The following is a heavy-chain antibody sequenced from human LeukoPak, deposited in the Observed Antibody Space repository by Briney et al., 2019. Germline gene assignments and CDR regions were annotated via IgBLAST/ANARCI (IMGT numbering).Heavy chain of an antibody. CDR3: ARDDGITIFGVVTGAWFDP. CDR1: GYTFTSYY. V-gene: IGHV1-46*01. D-gene: IGHD3-3*01. J-gene: IGHJ5*02. CDR2: INPSGGST. Sequence: ASVKVSCKASGYTFTSYYMHWVRQAPGQGPEWMGIINPSGGSTSYAQKFQGRVTMTGDTSTSTVYMELSSLRSEDTAVYYCARDDGITIFGVVTGAWFDPWGQGTLVTVSS.